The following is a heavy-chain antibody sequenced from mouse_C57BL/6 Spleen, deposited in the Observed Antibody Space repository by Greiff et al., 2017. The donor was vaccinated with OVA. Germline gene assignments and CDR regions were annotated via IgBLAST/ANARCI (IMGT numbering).Heavy chain of an antibody. V-gene: IGHV1-69*01. CDR3: ARGSYYGNYVDY. J-gene: IGHJ2*01. D-gene: IGHD2-1*01. CDR1: GYTFTSYW. Sequence: VQLQQPGPELVMPSPSVSLSCKASGYTFTSYWMHWVKQRPGQGLEWIGEIDPSDSSTNYNPQFKGKSTLTVDTYSSTAYMQLSSLTSEDSAVDYCARGSYYGNYVDYWGQGTTLTVSS. CDR2: IDPSDSST.